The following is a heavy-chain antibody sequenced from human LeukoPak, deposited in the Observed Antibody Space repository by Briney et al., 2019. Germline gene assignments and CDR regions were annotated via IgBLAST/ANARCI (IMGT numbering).Heavy chain of an antibody. CDR2: IYYSGST. D-gene: IGHD6-13*01. CDR3: AREASYSSSWATFDN. V-gene: IGHV4-59*01. CDR1: GGSISSYY. J-gene: IGHJ4*02. Sequence: PSETLSLTCTVSGGSISSYYWSWIRQPPGKGLEWIGYIYYSGSTNYNPSLKSRVTISVDTSKNQFSLRLSSVTAADTAVYYCAREASYSSSWATFDNWGQGTLVTVS.